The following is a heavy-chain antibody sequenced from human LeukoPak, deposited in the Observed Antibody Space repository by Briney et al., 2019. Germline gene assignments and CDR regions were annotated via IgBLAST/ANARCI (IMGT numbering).Heavy chain of an antibody. CDR1: GGSISSYY. V-gene: IGHV4-59*04. CDR3: ARHERIAAAGTGGGDY. J-gene: IGHJ4*02. CDR2: IYYSGST. D-gene: IGHD6-13*01. Sequence: SETLSLTCTVSGGSISSYYWSWIRQPPGKGLEWIGYIYYSGSTYYNPSLKSRVTISVDTSKNQFSLKLSSVTAADTAVYYCARHERIAAAGTGGGDYWGQGTLVTVSS.